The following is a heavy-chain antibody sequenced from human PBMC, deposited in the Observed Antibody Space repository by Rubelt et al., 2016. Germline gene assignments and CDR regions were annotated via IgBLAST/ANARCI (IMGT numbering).Heavy chain of an antibody. D-gene: IGHD4-17*01. Sequence: QVQLQQWGAGLLKPSETLSLTCAVYGGSFSSYYWSWIRQPPGKGLEWIGEIIHSGSTNYHPSLKSPDTISLDTSKNEFSRRVGSVAVAETAGYYWARETAVTTLFYDYYMDVWGKGTTVTVSS. CDR2: IIHSGST. V-gene: IGHV4-34*12. CDR3: ARETAVTTLFYDYYMDV. CDR1: GGSFSSYY. J-gene: IGHJ6*03.